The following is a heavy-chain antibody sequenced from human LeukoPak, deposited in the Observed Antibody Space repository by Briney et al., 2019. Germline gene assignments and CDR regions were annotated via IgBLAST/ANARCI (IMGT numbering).Heavy chain of an antibody. CDR2: INHSGST. CDR3: ARGRSGSYVDY. V-gene: IGHV4-34*01. Sequence: SETLSLTCAVYGGSFSGYYWSWLRQPPGKGLEWIGEINHSGSTNYNPSLKSRVTISVDTSKNQFSLKLSSVTAADTAVYYCARGRSGSYVDYWGQGTLVTVSS. J-gene: IGHJ4*02. CDR1: GGSFSGYY. D-gene: IGHD1-26*01.